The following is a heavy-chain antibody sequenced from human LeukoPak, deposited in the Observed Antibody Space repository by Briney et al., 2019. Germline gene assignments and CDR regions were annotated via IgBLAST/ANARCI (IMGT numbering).Heavy chain of an antibody. V-gene: IGHV1-18*01. CDR2: ISAYNGNT. CDR3: ARAGIVVVVAAQGDAFDI. D-gene: IGHD2-15*01. CDR1: GYTFTSYG. Sequence: ASVKVSCKASGYTFTSYGISWVRQAPGQGLEWMGWISAYNGNTNHAQKLQGRVIMTTDTSTSTAYMELRSLRSDDTAVYYCARAGIVVVVAAQGDAFDIWGQGTMVTVSS. J-gene: IGHJ3*02.